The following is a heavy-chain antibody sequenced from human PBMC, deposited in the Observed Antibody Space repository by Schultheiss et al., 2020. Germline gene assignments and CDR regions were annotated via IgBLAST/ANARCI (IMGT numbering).Heavy chain of an antibody. D-gene: IGHD2-21*02. Sequence: SGPTLVKPTQTLTLTCTFSGFSLSTSGMCVSWIRQPPGKALEWLALIDWDDDKYYSTSLKTRLTISKDTSKNQVVLTMTNMDPVDTATYYCARIPDCGGDSRVSWFDTWGQGTLVTVSS. CDR2: IDWDDDK. CDR3: ARIPDCGGDSRVSWFDT. V-gene: IGHV2-70*01. CDR1: GFSLSTSGMC. J-gene: IGHJ5*02.